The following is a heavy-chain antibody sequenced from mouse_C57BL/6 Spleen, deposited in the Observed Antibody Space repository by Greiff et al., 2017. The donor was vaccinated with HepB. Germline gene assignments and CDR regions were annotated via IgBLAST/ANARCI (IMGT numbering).Heavy chain of an antibody. V-gene: IGHV14-4*01. Sequence: EVQLQQSGAELVRPGASVKLSCTASGFNIKDDYMHWVKQRPEQGLEWIRWIDPENGDTEYASKFQGKATITADTSSNTAYLQLSSLTSEDTAVYYCTLYGYDYWGQGTTLTVSS. J-gene: IGHJ2*01. D-gene: IGHD2-2*01. CDR2: IDPENGDT. CDR1: GFNIKDDY. CDR3: TLYGYDY.